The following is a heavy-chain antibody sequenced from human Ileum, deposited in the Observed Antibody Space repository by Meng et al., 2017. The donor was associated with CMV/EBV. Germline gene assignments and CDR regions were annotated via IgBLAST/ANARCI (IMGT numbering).Heavy chain of an antibody. V-gene: IGHV3-30*04. Sequence: LSCAASGFTFSSYAMHWVRQAPGKGLEWVAVISYDGSNKYYADSVKGRFTISRDNSKNTLYLQMNSLRAEDTAVYYCARAGATDGTLGDQGTLVTVSS. CDR3: ARAGATDGTL. J-gene: IGHJ1*01. CDR1: GFTFSSYA. CDR2: ISYDGSNK. D-gene: IGHD1-26*01.